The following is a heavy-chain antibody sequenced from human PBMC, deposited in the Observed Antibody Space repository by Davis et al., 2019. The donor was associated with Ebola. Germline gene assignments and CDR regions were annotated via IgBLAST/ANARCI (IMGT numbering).Heavy chain of an antibody. CDR2: IYYSGST. CDR3: ASHNYDFWRGTTDNWFDP. D-gene: IGHD3-3*01. CDR1: GGSISSYY. V-gene: IGHV4-59*01. J-gene: IGHJ5*02. Sequence: SETLSLTCTVSGGSISSYYWSWIRQPPGKGLEWIGYIYYSGSTNYNPSLKSRVTISVDTSKNQFSLKVSSVTAADTAVYYCASHNYDFWRGTTDNWFDPWGQGTLVTVSS.